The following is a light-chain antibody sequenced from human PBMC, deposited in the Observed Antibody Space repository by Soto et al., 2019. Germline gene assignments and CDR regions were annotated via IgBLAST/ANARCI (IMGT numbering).Light chain of an antibody. CDR3: QQYNSYSHT. Sequence: DIQMTQSLSTLSASVGDIVTITCRASQSISSWLAWYQQKPGKTPKLLIYDASSLEGGVQSRFSGSESGTECTRTISILHPDDVATYYCQQYNSYSHTFGQMTKVEI. CDR2: DAS. CDR1: QSISSW. J-gene: IGKJ1*01. V-gene: IGKV1-5*01.